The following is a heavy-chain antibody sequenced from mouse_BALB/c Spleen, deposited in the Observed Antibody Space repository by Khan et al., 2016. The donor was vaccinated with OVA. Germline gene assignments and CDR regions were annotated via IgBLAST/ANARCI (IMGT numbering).Heavy chain of an antibody. CDR3: ARKDYYDYDPFPY. D-gene: IGHD2-4*01. CDR2: ISYSGNT. Sequence: VQLKESGPGLVKPSQSLSLTCTVTGYSITSEFAWNWIRQFPGNKLEWMGYISYSGNTRYNPSLKSLISIPRDTSRHQFFLQLHSVTTEDTATYYCARKDYYDYDPFPYWGQGTLVTVSA. CDR1: GYSITSEFA. V-gene: IGHV3-2*02. J-gene: IGHJ3*01.